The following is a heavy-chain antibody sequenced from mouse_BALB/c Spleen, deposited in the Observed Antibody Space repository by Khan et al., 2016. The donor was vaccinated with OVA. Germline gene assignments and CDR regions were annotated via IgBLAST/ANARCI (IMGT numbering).Heavy chain of an antibody. V-gene: IGHV1-26*01. CDR2: INPDNGDT. CDR3: AKGRGDY. CDR1: GYTFTDHY. J-gene: IGHJ2*01. Sequence: VQLQESGPELVKPGASVTMSCKASGYTFTDHYMKWVMQSHGKILEWIVDINPDNGDTFYNEKFKDKATLTVDKSSSTAYMQLNSLTSEDSAVYFGAKGRGDYWGQGTTLTVSS.